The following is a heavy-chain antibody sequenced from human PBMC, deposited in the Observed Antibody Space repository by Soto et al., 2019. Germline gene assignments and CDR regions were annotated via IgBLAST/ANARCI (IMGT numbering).Heavy chain of an antibody. CDR2: ISKSSSHI. D-gene: IGHD2-2*01. Sequence: GGSLRLSCAASGFTFSSYSMNWVRQAPGKGLEWVSSISKSSSHIYYADSVKGRFTISRDNSGNTLYLEMYSLRAEGTAVYYCARYIPGVRYYGMDVWGQGTTVTVSS. V-gene: IGHV3-21*04. CDR3: ARYIPGVRYYGMDV. CDR1: GFTFSSYS. J-gene: IGHJ6*02.